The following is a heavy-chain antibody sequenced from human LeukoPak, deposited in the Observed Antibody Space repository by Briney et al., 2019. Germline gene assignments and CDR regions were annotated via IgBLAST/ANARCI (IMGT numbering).Heavy chain of an antibody. CDR2: ISSSSSTI. CDR3: ARDSGLHKDY. D-gene: IGHD2-15*01. CDR1: GFTFSSYS. Sequence: GGSLRLSCAASGFTFSSYSMNWVRQAPGKGLEWVSYISSSSSTIYYADSVKGRFTISRDNAKNSLYLQMNSLRAEDTAVYYCARDSGLHKDYWGQGTLVTVSS. V-gene: IGHV3-48*01. J-gene: IGHJ4*02.